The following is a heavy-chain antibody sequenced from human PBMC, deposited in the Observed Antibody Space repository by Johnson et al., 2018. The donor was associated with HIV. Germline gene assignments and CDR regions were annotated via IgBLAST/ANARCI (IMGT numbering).Heavy chain of an antibody. Sequence: QVQLVESGGGVVQPGRSLRLSCVASGFTFSNYAMHWVRQAPGKGLEWVAVMSYDGTKDYYADSVKGRFTISRDNSKNTLYLQMNSLRAEDTAVYYGAREGGWHIVVVTTIEGAFDIWGQGTMVTVSS. CDR3: AREGGWHIVVVTTIEGAFDI. CDR1: GFTFSNYA. V-gene: IGHV3-30-3*01. CDR2: MSYDGTKD. J-gene: IGHJ3*02. D-gene: IGHD2-21*02.